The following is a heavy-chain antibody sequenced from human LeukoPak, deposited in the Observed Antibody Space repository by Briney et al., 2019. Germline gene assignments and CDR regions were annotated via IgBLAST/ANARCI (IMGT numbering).Heavy chain of an antibody. CDR3: ARGSDSRGPGALFAY. Sequence: GGSLRLSCAASGFTISNNYVSWVRQAPGKGLEWVSVIYTGGTTYYVDSVKGRFTISRDNSENTLYLQMNSLRAEDTAVYYCARGSDSRGPGALFAYWGQGTLVTVSS. D-gene: IGHD3-22*01. CDR2: IYTGGTT. V-gene: IGHV3-66*01. J-gene: IGHJ4*02. CDR1: GFTISNNY.